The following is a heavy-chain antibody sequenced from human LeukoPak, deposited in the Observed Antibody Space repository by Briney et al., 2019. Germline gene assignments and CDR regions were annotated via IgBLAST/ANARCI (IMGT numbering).Heavy chain of an antibody. CDR1: GFTDSSNY. J-gene: IGHJ4*02. V-gene: IGHV3-66*02. D-gene: IGHD4-17*01. CDR2: IYSGGST. Sequence: GGSLRLSCAASGFTDSSNYMSWIRQAPGKGLEWVSVIYSGGSTYCADSVKGRFTISRDNSKNTLYLQMNSLRAEDTAVYYCASGDYLDYWGQGTLVTVSS. CDR3: ASGDYLDY.